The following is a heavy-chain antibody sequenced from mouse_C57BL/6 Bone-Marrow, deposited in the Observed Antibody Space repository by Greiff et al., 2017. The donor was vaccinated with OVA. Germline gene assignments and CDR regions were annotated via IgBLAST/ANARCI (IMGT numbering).Heavy chain of an antibody. CDR1: GYTFTSYG. CDR3: ARNYYGREQGIYAMDY. CDR2: IYPRSGNT. Sequence: QVQLQQSGAELARPGASVKLSCKASGYTFTSYGISWVKQRTGQGLEWIGEIYPRSGNTYYNEKFKGKATLTADKSSSTAYMELRSLTSEDSAVYFGARNYYGREQGIYAMDYWGQGTSVTVSS. D-gene: IGHD1-1*01. V-gene: IGHV1-81*01. J-gene: IGHJ4*01.